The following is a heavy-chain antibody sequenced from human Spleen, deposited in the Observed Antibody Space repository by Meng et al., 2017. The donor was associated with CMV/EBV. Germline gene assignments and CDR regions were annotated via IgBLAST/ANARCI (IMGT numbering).Heavy chain of an antibody. CDR1: GGSISSYY. V-gene: IGHV4-59*01. D-gene: IGHD3-22*01. CDR3: ARAYSYYYDSSGYIILHAFDI. J-gene: IGHJ3*02. Sequence: GSLRLSCTVSGGSISSYYWSWIRQPPGKGLEWIGYIYYSGSTNYNPSLKSRVTISVDTSKNQFSLKLSSVTAADTAVYYCARAYSYYYDSSGYIILHAFDIWGQGTMVTVSS. CDR2: IYYSGST.